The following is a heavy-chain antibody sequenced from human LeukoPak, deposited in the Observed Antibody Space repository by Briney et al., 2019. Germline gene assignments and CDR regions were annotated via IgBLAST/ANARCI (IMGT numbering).Heavy chain of an antibody. D-gene: IGHD1-7*01. J-gene: IGHJ4*02. CDR3: ARIRQRGTKYYFDY. CDR2: ISWSSGSI. Sequence: GGSLRLSCAASGFTFDDYAMHWVRQAPGKGLEWVSGISWSSGSIGYADSVKGRFTISRDNAKNSLYLQMSSLRAEDTAVYYCARIRQRGTKYYFDYWGQGTLVTVSS. V-gene: IGHV3-9*01. CDR1: GFTFDDYA.